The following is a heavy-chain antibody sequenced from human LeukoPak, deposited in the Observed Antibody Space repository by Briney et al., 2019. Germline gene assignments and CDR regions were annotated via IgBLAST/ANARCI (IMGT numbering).Heavy chain of an antibody. CDR2: ISSNGGST. CDR1: GFTFSNAA. D-gene: IGHD3-16*01. Sequence: GGSLRLSCAASGFTFSNAAMHWVRQAPGKGLEYILGISSNGGSTYYARSVKGRFSISRDNSKNTLFLQMGSLRAEDMAVYYCARHRDYDSFFYYYYMDVWGKGTTVTVSS. CDR3: ARHRDYDSFFYYYYMDV. J-gene: IGHJ6*03. V-gene: IGHV3-64*01.